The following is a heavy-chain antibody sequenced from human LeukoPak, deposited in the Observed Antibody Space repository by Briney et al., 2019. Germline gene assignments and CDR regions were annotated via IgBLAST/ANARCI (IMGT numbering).Heavy chain of an antibody. Sequence: GASVKVSCKASGYTFTSYGISWLRQAPGQGLEWMGWISAYNGNTNYAQKLQGRVTMTTDTSTSTAYMELRSLRSDDTAVYYCARVGDMGMRGYSYGPTAKDAFDIWGQGTMVTVSS. CDR2: ISAYNGNT. CDR3: ARVGDMGMRGYSYGPTAKDAFDI. CDR1: GYTFTSYG. V-gene: IGHV1-18*01. J-gene: IGHJ3*02. D-gene: IGHD5-18*01.